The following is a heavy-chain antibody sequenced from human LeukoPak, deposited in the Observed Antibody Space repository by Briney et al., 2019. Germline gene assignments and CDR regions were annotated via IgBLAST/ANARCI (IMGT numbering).Heavy chain of an antibody. CDR1: GFSFSNYV. CDR3: TRERGELLLDY. CDR2: IYSGGST. V-gene: IGHV3-66*01. Sequence: GGSLRLSCAASGFSFSNYVMQWVRQAPGKGLEWVSLIYSGGSTYYADSVKGRFTISRDDSKSIAYLQMNSLNTEDTAVYYCTRERGELLLDYWGQGTLVTVSS. D-gene: IGHD1-26*01. J-gene: IGHJ4*02.